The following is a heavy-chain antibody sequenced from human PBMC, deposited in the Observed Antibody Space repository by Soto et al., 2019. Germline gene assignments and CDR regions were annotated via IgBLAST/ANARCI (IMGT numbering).Heavy chain of an antibody. V-gene: IGHV1-18*01. CDR1: GYTFTSYG. D-gene: IGHD3-3*01. CDR3: ARGRTGITIFGVVITNWFDP. CDR2: ISAYNGNT. Sequence: ASVKVSCKASGYTFTSYGISWVRQAPGQGLEWTGWISAYNGNTNYAQKLQGRVTMTTDTSTSTAYMELRSLRSDDTAVYYCARGRTGITIFGVVITNWFDPWGQGTLVTVSS. J-gene: IGHJ5*02.